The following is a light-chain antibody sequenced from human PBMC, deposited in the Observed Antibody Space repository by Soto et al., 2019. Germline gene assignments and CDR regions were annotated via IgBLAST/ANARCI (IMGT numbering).Light chain of an antibody. CDR1: SSDVGSYNL. CDR3: CSYAGSLYV. Sequence: QSVLTQPASVSGSHVQSITISCTGTSSDVGSYNLVSWYQQHPGKAPKLMIYEVSKRPSGVSNRFSGSKSGNTASLTISGLQAEDEADYYCCSYAGSLYVFGTGTKVTVL. V-gene: IGLV2-23*02. CDR2: EVS. J-gene: IGLJ1*01.